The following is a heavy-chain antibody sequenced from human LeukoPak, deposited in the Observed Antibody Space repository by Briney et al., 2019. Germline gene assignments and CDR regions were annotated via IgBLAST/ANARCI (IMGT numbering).Heavy chain of an antibody. CDR2: INPSGGST. CDR3: AREKLRYFDWLLSAAFDI. CDR1: GYTFTSYY. D-gene: IGHD3-9*01. V-gene: IGHV1-46*01. Sequence: ASVKVSCKASGYTFTSYYMHWVRQAPGQGLEWMGIINPSGGSTGYAQKFQGRVTMTRDTSTSTVYMELSSLRSEDTAVYYCAREKLRYFDWLLSAAFDIWGQGTMVTVSS. J-gene: IGHJ3*02.